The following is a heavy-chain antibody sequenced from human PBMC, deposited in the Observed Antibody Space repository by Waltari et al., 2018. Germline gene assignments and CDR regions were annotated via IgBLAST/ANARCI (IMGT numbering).Heavy chain of an antibody. CDR3: ANLFWSGFDY. J-gene: IGHJ4*02. Sequence: EVQLLASGGGLVQPGGSLRLSWAAPGFPFGTLAIGWVRQAPGKGLEWVSAISGSGGSTYYADSVKGRFTISRDNSKNTLYLQMNSLRAEDTAVYYCANLFWSGFDYWGQGTLVTVSS. CDR2: ISGSGGST. CDR1: GFPFGTLA. V-gene: IGHV3-23*01. D-gene: IGHD3-3*01.